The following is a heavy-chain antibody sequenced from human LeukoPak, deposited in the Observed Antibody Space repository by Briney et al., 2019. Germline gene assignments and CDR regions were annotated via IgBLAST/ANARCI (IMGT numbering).Heavy chain of an antibody. CDR1: GGSFSGYY. Sequence: SETLSLTCAVYGGSFSGYYWSWIRQPPGKGLEWIGEINHSGSTNYNPSLKSRVTISVDTSKNQFSLKLSSVTAADTAVYYCARSPGYSSSWYVPDYFDYWGQGTLVTVSS. V-gene: IGHV4-34*01. CDR3: ARSPGYSSSWYVPDYFDY. J-gene: IGHJ4*02. CDR2: INHSGST. D-gene: IGHD6-13*01.